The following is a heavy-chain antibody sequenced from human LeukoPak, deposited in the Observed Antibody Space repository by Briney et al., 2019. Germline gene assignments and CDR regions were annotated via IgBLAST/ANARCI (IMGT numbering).Heavy chain of an antibody. Sequence: PGGSLRLSCAASGFTFSSYGMHWVRQAPGKGLGWVAFIRYDGSNKYYADSVKGRFTISRDNSKNTLYLQMNSLRAEDTAVYYCAKDSDYDFWSGYSPNWFDPWGQGTLVTVSS. V-gene: IGHV3-30*02. J-gene: IGHJ5*02. CDR1: GFTFSSYG. CDR3: AKDSDYDFWSGYSPNWFDP. CDR2: IRYDGSNK. D-gene: IGHD3-3*01.